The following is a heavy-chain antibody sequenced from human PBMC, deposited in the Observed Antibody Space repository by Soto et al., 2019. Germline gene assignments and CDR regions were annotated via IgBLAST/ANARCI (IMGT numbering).Heavy chain of an antibody. D-gene: IGHD3-22*01. CDR1: GGCISSYC. CDR2: IYYSGST. J-gene: IGHJ1*01. CDR3: AREPKTYYYDSRGYRPLHH. Sequence: SETLSLTCTVSGGCISSYCWSWIRQPPGKGLEWIGYIYYSGSTNYNPSLKSRVTISVDTSKNQFSLKLSSVTAADTAVYYCAREPKTYYYDSRGYRPLHHRGPGPLLTV. V-gene: IGHV4-59*01.